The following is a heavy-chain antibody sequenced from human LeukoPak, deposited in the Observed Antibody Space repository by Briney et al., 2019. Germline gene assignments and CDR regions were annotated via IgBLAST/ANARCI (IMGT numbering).Heavy chain of an antibody. CDR2: INPNSGGT. Sequence: ASVKVSCKASGGTFSSYAISWVRQAPGQGLEWMGWINPNSGGTNYAQKFQGRVTMTRDTSISTAYMELSRLRSDDTAVYYCAKSGSYSPLDVDYWGQGTLVTVSS. CDR1: GGTFSSYA. V-gene: IGHV1-2*02. D-gene: IGHD1-26*01. J-gene: IGHJ4*02. CDR3: AKSGSYSPLDVDY.